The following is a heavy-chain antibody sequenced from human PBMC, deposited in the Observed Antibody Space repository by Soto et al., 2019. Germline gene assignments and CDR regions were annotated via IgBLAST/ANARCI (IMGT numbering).Heavy chain of an antibody. Sequence: ASVKVSCKASGYTFTGYYMHWVRQAPGQGLEWMGWINPNSGGTNYAQKFQGWVTMTRDTSISTAYMELSRLRSDDTAVYYCARDQSSGWYYFDYWGRGPLVTVPS. D-gene: IGHD6-19*01. CDR1: GYTFTGYY. CDR3: ARDQSSGWYYFDY. V-gene: IGHV1-2*04. CDR2: INPNSGGT. J-gene: IGHJ4*02.